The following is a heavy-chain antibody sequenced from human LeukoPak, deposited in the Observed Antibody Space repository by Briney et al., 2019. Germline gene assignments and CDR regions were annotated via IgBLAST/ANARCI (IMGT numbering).Heavy chain of an antibody. D-gene: IGHD3-22*01. CDR1: GFTFSSYG. CDR3: AKEGKGYYDSSGYYFY. CDR2: IRYDGSNK. V-gene: IGHV3-30*02. Sequence: GGSLRLSCAASGFTFSSYGMHWVRQAPGKGLEWVAFIRYDGSNKYYADSVKGRFTISRDNSKNTLCLQMNSLRAEDTAVYYCAKEGKGYYDSSGYYFYWGQGTLVTVSS. J-gene: IGHJ4*02.